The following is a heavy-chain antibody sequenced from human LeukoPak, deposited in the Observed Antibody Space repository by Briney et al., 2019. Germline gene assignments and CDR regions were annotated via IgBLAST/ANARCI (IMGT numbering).Heavy chain of an antibody. CDR3: AREEDRTNTWFDP. CDR2: IYYSGST. V-gene: IGHV4-59*01. J-gene: IGHJ5*02. CDR1: GGSISSYY. Sequence: SETLSLTCTVSGGSISSYYWSWIRQPPGKGLEWIGYIYYSGSTNYNPSLKSRVTISVDTSKNQFSLKLSSVTAADTAVYYCAREEDRTNTWFDPWGQGTLVTVSS.